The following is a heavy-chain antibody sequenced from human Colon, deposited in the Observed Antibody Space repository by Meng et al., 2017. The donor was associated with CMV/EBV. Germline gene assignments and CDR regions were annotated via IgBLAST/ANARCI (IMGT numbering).Heavy chain of an antibody. CDR3: ARDKDVVLIPAAFDH. CDR2: ISAHNGNT. Sequence: SGYTFHTHDISWVRQPPGQGLDWMGCISAHNGNTNSAQKFQGRVTMTTDTSTNTAYMELRGLTSDDTAVYFCARDKDVVLIPAAFDHWGQGTLVTVSS. CDR1: GYTFHTHD. V-gene: IGHV1-18*01. J-gene: IGHJ4*02. D-gene: IGHD2-2*01.